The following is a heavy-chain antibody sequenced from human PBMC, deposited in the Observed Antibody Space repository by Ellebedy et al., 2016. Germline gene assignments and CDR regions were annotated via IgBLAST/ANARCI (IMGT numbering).Heavy chain of an antibody. CDR2: VFSNDEK. J-gene: IGHJ3*02. Sequence: SGPTLVKPTETLTLTCTVSGFSLSSARMGLSWLRQPPGKALEWLGQVFSNDEKSDSTSLKSRLTIFKDTSRSQVVLTMTNMDPVDTATYYCARISRHGSGYVGAFDIWGPGTMVTVSS. D-gene: IGHD3-22*01. CDR1: GFSLSSARMG. V-gene: IGHV2-26*01. CDR3: ARISRHGSGYVGAFDI.